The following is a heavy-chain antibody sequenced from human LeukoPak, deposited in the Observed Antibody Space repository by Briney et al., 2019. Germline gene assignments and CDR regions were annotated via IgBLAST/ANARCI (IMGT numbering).Heavy chain of an antibody. CDR1: GFTFSSYG. CDR3: AKTPSPYSSSSRGYFDY. CDR2: IRGTGDTT. Sequence: GGSLRLSCAASGFTFSSYGMSWVRQAPGKGLEWVSTIRGTGDTTYYADSVKGRFTISRDNSKNTLYLQMNSVRVEDTAVYYCAKTPSPYSSSSRGYFDYWGQGTLVTVSS. D-gene: IGHD6-6*01. V-gene: IGHV3-23*01. J-gene: IGHJ4*02.